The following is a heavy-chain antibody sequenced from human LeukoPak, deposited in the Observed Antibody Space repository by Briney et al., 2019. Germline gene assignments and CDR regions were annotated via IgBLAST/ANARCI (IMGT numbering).Heavy chain of an antibody. Sequence: SETLSLTCAVSGGSVTTYHWTWIRQPPGKGLEWIGHIHYSGGADYNPSLKSRVSMSLDTSKNHFSLRLTSVTAADTGVYFCARAEGAASHIWGQGTMVSVPS. D-gene: IGHD3-16*01. V-gene: IGHV4-59*02. CDR2: IHYSGGA. CDR1: GGSVTTYH. J-gene: IGHJ3*02. CDR3: ARAEGAASHI.